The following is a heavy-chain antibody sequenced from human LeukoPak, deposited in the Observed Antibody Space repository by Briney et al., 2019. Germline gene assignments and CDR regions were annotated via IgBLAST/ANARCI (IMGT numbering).Heavy chain of an antibody. D-gene: IGHD4-17*01. Sequence: SETLSLTYSVSGYSINSDYYWGWIRQPPGKELEWIGTIYYSVTTYYNPSLKSRVTISMDQSKNQLSLKVSSVTAADTAVYYCARNGYYSADNWGLGTLVTVSS. V-gene: IGHV4-38-2*02. CDR2: IYYSVTT. CDR3: ARNGYYSADN. J-gene: IGHJ4*02. CDR1: GYSINSDYY.